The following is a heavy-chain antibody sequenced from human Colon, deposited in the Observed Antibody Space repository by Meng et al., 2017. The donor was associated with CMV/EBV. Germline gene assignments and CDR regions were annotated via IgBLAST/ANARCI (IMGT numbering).Heavy chain of an antibody. D-gene: IGHD3-10*01. CDR1: CFIFSDYH. Sequence: ASCFIFSDYHMSWIRQAPGKGLELLCYMSSSGSSIFYTDSVKGRFTISRDNAKKSLYLQMNSLRADDTAVYYCAREFYYGSGSYPTDWGQGTLVTVSS. CDR3: AREFYYGSGSYPTD. CDR2: MSSSGSSI. V-gene: IGHV3-11*01. J-gene: IGHJ4*02.